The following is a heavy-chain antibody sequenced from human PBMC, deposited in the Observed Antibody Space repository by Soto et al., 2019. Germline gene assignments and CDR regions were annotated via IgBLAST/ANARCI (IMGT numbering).Heavy chain of an antibody. CDR2: IYYSGST. D-gene: IGHD4-17*01. CDR1: GGSVNNADYF. CDR3: ARDADYGGSRGGMDV. Sequence: QVRLEESGPGLVKPSETLSLICSVSGGSVNNADYFWSWIRHHPENGLEWMGYIYYSGSTRYNPSFKTRATLSIDTFKNQFSLRLNSVTVADTAVYFCARDADYGGSRGGMDVWGRGTTVTVSS. V-gene: IGHV4-31*03. J-gene: IGHJ6*02.